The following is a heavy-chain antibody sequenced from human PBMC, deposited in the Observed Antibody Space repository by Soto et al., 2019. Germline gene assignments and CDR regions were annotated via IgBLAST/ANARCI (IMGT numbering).Heavy chain of an antibody. CDR1: GYTFTSYS. CDR3: ARSVVAGNSDY. J-gene: IGHJ4*02. Sequence: ASVKVSCKASGYTFTSYSIHWVRQAPGQGLEWMGIVNPSGGNTNYAQDFQGRVTMTTDTSTSTVYMELSSQRSEDTAVYYCARSVVAGNSDYWGQGTLVTVSS. V-gene: IGHV1-46*03. CDR2: VNPSGGNT. D-gene: IGHD6-19*01.